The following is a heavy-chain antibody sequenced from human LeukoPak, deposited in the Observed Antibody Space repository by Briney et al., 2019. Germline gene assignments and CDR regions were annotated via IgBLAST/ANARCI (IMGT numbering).Heavy chain of an antibody. CDR2: IKQDGSEK. CDR1: GFTFSSYW. J-gene: IGHJ4*02. D-gene: IGHD4-23*01. CDR3: ARDSDYGGNSVLEPPDY. V-gene: IGHV3-7*01. Sequence: PGGSLRLSCAASGFTFSSYWMSWVRQAPGKGREWVANIKQDGSEKYYVDSVKGRFTISRDNAKNSLYLQMNSLRAEDTAVYYCARDSDYGGNSVLEPPDYWGQGTLVTVSS.